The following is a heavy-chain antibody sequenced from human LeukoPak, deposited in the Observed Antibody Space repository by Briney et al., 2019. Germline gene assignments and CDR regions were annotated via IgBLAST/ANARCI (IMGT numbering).Heavy chain of an antibody. D-gene: IGHD6-6*01. J-gene: IGHJ4*02. CDR3: ARDRPYSSSPDY. CDR2: INPNSGGT. CDR1: GYTFTGYY. Sequence: ASVKVSCKASGYTFTGYYMHWVRQAPGQGLEWMGWINPNSGGTNYAQKFQGRVTMTRDTSISTAYMELSRLRSDDTAVYYCARDRPYSSSPDYWGQGTLVTVSS. V-gene: IGHV1-2*02.